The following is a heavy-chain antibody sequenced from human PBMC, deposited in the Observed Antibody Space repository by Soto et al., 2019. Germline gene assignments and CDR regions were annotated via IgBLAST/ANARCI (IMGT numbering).Heavy chain of an antibody. CDR2: IYYSGST. J-gene: IGHJ4*02. CDR1: GGSISSYY. V-gene: IGHV4-59*01. Sequence: QVQLQESGPGLVKPSETLCLTCTVSGGSISSYYWSWIRQPPGKGLEWIGYIYYSGSTNYNPSLKSRVTISVDTSKNQFSLKLSSVTAADTAVYYCARSDGRYWGQGTLVTVSS. CDR3: ARSDGRY.